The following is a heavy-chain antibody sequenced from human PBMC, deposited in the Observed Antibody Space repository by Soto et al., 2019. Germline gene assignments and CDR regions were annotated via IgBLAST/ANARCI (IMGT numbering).Heavy chain of an antibody. V-gene: IGHV5-10-1*01. CDR1: GYSFTSYW. CDR2: IDPSDSYT. D-gene: IGHD6-6*01. J-gene: IGHJ4*02. CDR3: ARQGYSSSSFDY. Sequence: GESLQISCTGSGYSFTSYWISWVRQMPGKGLEWMGRIDPSDSYTNYSPSFQGHVTISADKSISTAYLQWSSLKASDTAMYYCARQGYSSSSFDYWGQGTLVTVSS.